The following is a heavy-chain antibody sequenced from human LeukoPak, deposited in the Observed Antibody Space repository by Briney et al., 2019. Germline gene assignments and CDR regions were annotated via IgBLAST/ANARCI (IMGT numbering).Heavy chain of an antibody. CDR3: ARSIAAAVYFDY. V-gene: IGHV3-21*01. CDR2: ISSSSSYI. D-gene: IGHD6-13*01. Sequence: GGSLRLSCAASGFTFSSYSMNWVRQAPGKGLEWVSSISSSSSYIYYADSVKGRFTISRDNAKNSLYLQMNSLRAEDKAVYYCARSIAAAVYFDYWGQGTLVTVSS. J-gene: IGHJ4*02. CDR1: GFTFSSYS.